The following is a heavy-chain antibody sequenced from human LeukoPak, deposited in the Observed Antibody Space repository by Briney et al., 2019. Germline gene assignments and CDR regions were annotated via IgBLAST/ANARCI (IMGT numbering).Heavy chain of an antibody. Sequence: PGRSLRLSCAASGFTFDDYAMHWVRQAPGKGLEWVAVISYDGSNKYYADSVKGRFTISRDNSKNTLYLQMNSLRAEDTAVYYCAKDRVYGSGSYGYDYWGQGTLVTVPS. CDR1: GFTFDDYA. J-gene: IGHJ4*02. CDR3: AKDRVYGSGSYGYDY. V-gene: IGHV3-30*18. CDR2: ISYDGSNK. D-gene: IGHD3-10*01.